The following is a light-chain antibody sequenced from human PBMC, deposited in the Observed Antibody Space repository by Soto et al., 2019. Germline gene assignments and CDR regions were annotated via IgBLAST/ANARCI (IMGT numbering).Light chain of an antibody. CDR1: QSVSSN. Sequence: EIVMTQSPATLSVSPGERATLSCRASQSVSSNLAWYQQKPGQAPRLLIYGASTRATGIPARFSGSGSGTEFTLTISSLQSEDFAVYYCQQYNNWLITFGQGRRLELK. J-gene: IGKJ5*01. CDR2: GAS. CDR3: QQYNNWLIT. V-gene: IGKV3-15*01.